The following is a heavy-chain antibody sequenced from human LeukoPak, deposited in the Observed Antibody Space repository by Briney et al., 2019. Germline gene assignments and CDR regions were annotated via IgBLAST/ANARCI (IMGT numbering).Heavy chain of an antibody. D-gene: IGHD3-22*01. CDR1: GFTFSSYG. V-gene: IGHV3-30*02. J-gene: IGHJ4*02. CDR3: AKDDSSGYYYQLGDY. CDR2: IRYDGSNK. Sequence: GGSLRLSCAASGFTFSSYGMHWVRQAPGRGLEWVAFIRYDGSNKYYADSVKGRFTISRDNSKNTLYLQMNSLRAEDTAVYYCAKDDSSGYYYQLGDYWGQGTLVTVSS.